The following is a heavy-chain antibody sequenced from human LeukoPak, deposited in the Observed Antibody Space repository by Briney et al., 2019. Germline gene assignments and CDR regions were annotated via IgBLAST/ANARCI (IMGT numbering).Heavy chain of an antibody. CDR3: GRGRLYGSGTYYVFDY. Sequence: GGSLTLSCAASGFTFSSYGMHWVRQAPGTGLEWVSCISGIGVTTYYADCVKGRVTISRDNSKNTVYVQMNSLRDEDTAVYYCGRGRLYGSGTYYVFDYWGRGTLVTVSS. CDR2: ISGIGVTT. J-gene: IGHJ4*02. CDR1: GFTFSSYG. D-gene: IGHD3-10*01. V-gene: IGHV3-23*01.